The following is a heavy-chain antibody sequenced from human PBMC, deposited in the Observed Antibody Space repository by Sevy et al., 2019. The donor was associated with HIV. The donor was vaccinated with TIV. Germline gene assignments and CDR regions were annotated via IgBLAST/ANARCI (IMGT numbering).Heavy chain of an antibody. CDR2: ISYDGSNK. D-gene: IGHD3-22*01. CDR1: GFIFSNYA. V-gene: IGHV3-30*04. CDR3: AGDPTFSSDTRGYYPFDS. Sequence: GSLRLSCAASGFIFSNYAIHWVRRAPGKGLEWVAVISYDGSNKHYAASVKGRFTISRDNSRNTLFLQRNSLRLDDTAVYYCAGDPTFSSDTRGYYPFDSWGQGTLVTVSS. J-gene: IGHJ4*02.